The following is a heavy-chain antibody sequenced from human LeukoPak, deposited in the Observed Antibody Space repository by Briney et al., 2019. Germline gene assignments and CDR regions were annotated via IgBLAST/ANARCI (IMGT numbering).Heavy chain of an antibody. D-gene: IGHD2-2*01. Sequence: PSETLSLTCTVSGGSISSHYWSWIRQPPGKGLEWIGYIYYSGSTNYNPSLKSRVTISVDTPKNQFSLKLSSVTAADTAVYYCASIVVVPAARGYWFDPWGQGTLVTVSS. CDR3: ASIVVVPAARGYWFDP. CDR2: IYYSGST. CDR1: GGSISSHY. J-gene: IGHJ5*02. V-gene: IGHV4-59*11.